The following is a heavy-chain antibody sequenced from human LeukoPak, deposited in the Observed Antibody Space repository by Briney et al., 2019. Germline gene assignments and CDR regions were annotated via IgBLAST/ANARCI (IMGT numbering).Heavy chain of an antibody. V-gene: IGHV3-23*01. CDR2: ISGIGGST. J-gene: IGHJ4*02. Sequence: GGSLRLSCAASGFTFSSYAMSWVRQAPGKGLEWVSGISGIGGSTKYADSVKGRFTISRDNSKNTLYLQMNSLRAEDTAVYYCAKDIIAVAGTPFDYWGQGTLVTVSS. CDR1: GFTFSSYA. CDR3: AKDIIAVAGTPFDY. D-gene: IGHD6-19*01.